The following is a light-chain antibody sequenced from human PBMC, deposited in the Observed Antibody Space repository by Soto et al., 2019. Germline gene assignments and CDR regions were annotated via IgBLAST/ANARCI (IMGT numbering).Light chain of an antibody. V-gene: IGKV3-20*01. CDR3: QQYGSSPRT. Sequence: EIVLTQSPGTLSLSPGERATLSCRASQSVGSSYLAWYRQKPGQAPRLLMFGTSNRATGIPDRFSGSGSGTDFTLTINSLEPEDFAVYYCQQYGSSPRTFGQGTKVDIK. CDR2: GTS. CDR1: QSVGSSY. J-gene: IGKJ1*01.